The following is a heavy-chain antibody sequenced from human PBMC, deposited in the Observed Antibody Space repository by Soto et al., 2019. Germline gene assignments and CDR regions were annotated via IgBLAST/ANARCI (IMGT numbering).Heavy chain of an antibody. CDR3: DIRDN. CDR2: VRSVADNYAT. Sequence: GGSLILSCTASQLTFSDSYLHWVRQASGRGLQWVGHVRSVADNYATAYAASVKGRFIISRDDSKNTAYLQMNSLKPEDTAVYYCDIRDNWGQGTLVTVSS. V-gene: IGHV3-73*01. J-gene: IGHJ4*02. CDR1: QLTFSDSY. D-gene: IGHD2-15*01.